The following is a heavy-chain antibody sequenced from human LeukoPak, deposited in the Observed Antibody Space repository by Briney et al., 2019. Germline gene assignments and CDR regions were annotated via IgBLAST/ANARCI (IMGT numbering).Heavy chain of an antibody. CDR3: ARDQQLDYFDY. D-gene: IGHD6-13*01. J-gene: IGHJ4*02. Sequence: SETLSLTCTVSGGSISSSSYYWGWIRQPPGKGLEWIGSIYYSGSTYYNPSLKSRVTKSVDTSKNQFSLKLSSVTGADTAVYYCARDQQLDYFDYWGQGTLVTVSS. CDR2: IYYSGST. V-gene: IGHV4-39*07. CDR1: GGSISSSSYY.